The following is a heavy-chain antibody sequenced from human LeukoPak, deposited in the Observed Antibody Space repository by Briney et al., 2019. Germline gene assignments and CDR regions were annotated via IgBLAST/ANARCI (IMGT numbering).Heavy chain of an antibody. CDR2: IKQDGSEK. D-gene: IGHD1-26*01. CDR3: ARDIVGATAGDYYYYYMDV. V-gene: IGHV3-7*01. J-gene: IGHJ6*03. CDR1: GFTFSSYW. Sequence: GGSLRLSCAASGFTFSSYWMNWVRQAPGKGLEWVANIKQDGSEKYYVDSVKGRFTISRDNAKNSLYLQMNSLRAEDTAVYYCARDIVGATAGDYYYYYMDVWGKGTTVTISS.